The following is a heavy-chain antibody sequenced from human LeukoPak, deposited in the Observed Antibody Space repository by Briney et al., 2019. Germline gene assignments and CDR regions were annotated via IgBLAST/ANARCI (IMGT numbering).Heavy chain of an antibody. D-gene: IGHD5-18*01. Sequence: PGGSLRLSCSASEFTFSSYEMSWVRQAPGKGLEWVSYISGGGETTLYADSVRGRFTTSRDNAKNSLYLQLTSLRAEDTAVYYCARVGRIQYFDCWGQGTLVTVSS. CDR2: ISGGGETT. CDR3: ARVGRIQYFDC. CDR1: EFTFSSYE. J-gene: IGHJ4*02. V-gene: IGHV3-48*03.